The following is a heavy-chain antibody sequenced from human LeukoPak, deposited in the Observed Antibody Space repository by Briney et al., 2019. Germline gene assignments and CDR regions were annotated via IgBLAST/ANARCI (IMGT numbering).Heavy chain of an antibody. D-gene: IGHD6-13*01. CDR1: GGSISSYY. Sequence: SETLSLTCTVSGGSISSYYWSWIRQPPGKELEWIGYIYYSGSTNYNPSLKSRVTISVDTSKNQFSLKLSSVTAADTAVYYCAREVAAAGTVAFDIWGQGTMVTVSS. CDR3: AREVAAAGTVAFDI. J-gene: IGHJ3*02. V-gene: IGHV4-59*01. CDR2: IYYSGST.